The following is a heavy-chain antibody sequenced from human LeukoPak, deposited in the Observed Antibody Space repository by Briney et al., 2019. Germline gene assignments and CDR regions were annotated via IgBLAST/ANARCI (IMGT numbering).Heavy chain of an antibody. CDR1: GFTFSSYG. J-gene: IGHJ4*02. Sequence: PGGSLRLSCAASGFTFSSYGMHWVRQAPGKGLEWVAVMSYDGSNKYYADSVKGRFTISRDNSKNTLYLQMNSLRAEDTAVYYCAKGPTYYDYVWGSLPLDYWGQGTLVTVSS. D-gene: IGHD3-16*01. CDR2: MSYDGSNK. CDR3: AKGPTYYDYVWGSLPLDY. V-gene: IGHV3-30*18.